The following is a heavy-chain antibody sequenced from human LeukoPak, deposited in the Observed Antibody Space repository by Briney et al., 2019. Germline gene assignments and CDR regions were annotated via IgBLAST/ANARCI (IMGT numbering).Heavy chain of an antibody. CDR1: GFTFTSYA. D-gene: IGHD2-2*01. CDR3: ARTGCSSTSCSKEAFDI. J-gene: IGHJ3*02. V-gene: IGHV3-30-3*01. Sequence: GGSLTLSCAASGFTFTSYAMHWVRQAPGKELEWVAVISYDGSNKYYADSVKGRFTISRDNSKNTLYLQMHSLRAEDTAVFYCARTGCSSTSCSKEAFDIWGQGTMVTVSS. CDR2: ISYDGSNK.